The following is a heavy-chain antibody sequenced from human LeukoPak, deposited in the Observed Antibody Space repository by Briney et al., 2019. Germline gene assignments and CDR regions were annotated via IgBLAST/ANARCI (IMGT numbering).Heavy chain of an antibody. J-gene: IGHJ4*02. CDR3: ARRRGCSSSSCPPDY. V-gene: IGHV5-51*01. Sequence: LGESLHISCRGSGYTFTTYWIGWVRQMPGKGLEWMGIIYPGDSDTRYSPSFQGQVTMSADKSINTAYLQWSSLKASDTAMYYCARRRGCSSSSCPPDYWGQGTLVTVSS. CDR2: IYPGDSDT. CDR1: GYTFTTYW. D-gene: IGHD2-2*01.